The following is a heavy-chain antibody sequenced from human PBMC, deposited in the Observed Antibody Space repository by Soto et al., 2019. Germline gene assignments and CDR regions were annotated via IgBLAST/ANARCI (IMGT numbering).Heavy chain of an antibody. Sequence: SETLSLTCTVSGGSISSSSYYWGWIRQPPGKGLEWIGSIYYSGKTYYNPSLKSRVTISVDTSKNQFSLKLSSVTAADTTVYYCARLIHCLTTACYFEYWGQGTLVTV. CDR2: IYYSGKT. D-gene: IGHD3-22*01. CDR3: ARLIHCLTTACYFEY. CDR1: GGSISSSSYY. V-gene: IGHV4-39*01. J-gene: IGHJ4*02.